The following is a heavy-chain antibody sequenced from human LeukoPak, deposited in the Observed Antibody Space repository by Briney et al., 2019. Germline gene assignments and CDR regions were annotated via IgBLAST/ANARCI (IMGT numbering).Heavy chain of an antibody. CDR2: IYYSGKT. J-gene: IGHJ4*02. V-gene: IGHV4-39*01. CDR3: ARHKQGYTTSWFY. D-gene: IGHD6-13*01. CDR1: GGSISSSSYY. Sequence: PSETLSLTCTVSGGSISSSSYYWGWIRQPPGKGLECIGSIYYSGKTYYNPSLKSRVTISVDTSKNQFSLKLSSVTAADTAVYYCARHKQGYTTSWFYWGQGTLVTVSS.